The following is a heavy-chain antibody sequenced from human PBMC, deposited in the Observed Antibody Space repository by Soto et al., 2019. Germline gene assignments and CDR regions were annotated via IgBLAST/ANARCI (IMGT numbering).Heavy chain of an antibody. D-gene: IGHD5-12*01. J-gene: IGHJ4*02. CDR1: GGSISSYY. CDR2: IYYSGST. CDR3: ARGGYSGYDGFDY. V-gene: IGHV4-59*01. Sequence: QVRLQESGPGLVKPSETLSLTCTVSGGSISSYYWCWIRQRPGKGLEWIGYIYYSGSTNDIPSLQSRVTISVDTSKNQFSLKLSSVTAADTAVYYCARGGYSGYDGFDYWGQGTLVTVSS.